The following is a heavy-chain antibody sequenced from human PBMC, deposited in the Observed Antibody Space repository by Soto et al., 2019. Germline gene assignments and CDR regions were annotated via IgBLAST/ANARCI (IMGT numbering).Heavy chain of an antibody. J-gene: IGHJ6*02. CDR1: GADINTYP. CDR3: ARDREAGYNFYYGMDV. CDR2: IYTSASI. Sequence: SETLSLTCSVSGADINTYPWTWIRQPAGKGLEWIGRIYTSASINYNPSLRGRVTLSVDTSTNQVSLKLASVTAADTAVYYCARDREAGYNFYYGMDVWGQGTTVTVSS. V-gene: IGHV4-4*07. D-gene: IGHD6-19*01.